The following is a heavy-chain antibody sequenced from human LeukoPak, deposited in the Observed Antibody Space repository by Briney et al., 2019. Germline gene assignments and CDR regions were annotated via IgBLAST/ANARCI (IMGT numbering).Heavy chain of an antibody. V-gene: IGHV1-18*01. D-gene: IGHD1-26*01. J-gene: IGHJ4*02. CDR2: ISAYNGNT. CDR1: GYTFTSYG. CDR3: ARAEIIVGSDY. Sequence: GASVKVPCKASGYTFTSYGISWVRQAPGQGLEWMGWISAYNGNTNYAQKLQGRVTMTTDTSTSTAYMELRSLRSDDTAVYYCARAEIIVGSDYWGQRTLVTVSS.